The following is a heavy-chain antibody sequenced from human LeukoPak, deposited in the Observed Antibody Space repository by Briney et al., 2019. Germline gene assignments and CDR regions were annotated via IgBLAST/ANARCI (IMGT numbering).Heavy chain of an antibody. CDR2: FDPEDGET. D-gene: IGHD2-15*01. J-gene: IGHJ6*02. Sequence: ASVKVSCKVSGYTLTELSMHWVRQAPGEGLEWMGGFDPEDGETIYAQKFQGRVTMTEDTSTDTAYMELSSLRSEDTAVYYCATPDCSGGSCYSGVDYYYGMDVWGQGTTVTVSS. CDR1: GYTLTELS. V-gene: IGHV1-24*01. CDR3: ATPDCSGGSCYSGVDYYYGMDV.